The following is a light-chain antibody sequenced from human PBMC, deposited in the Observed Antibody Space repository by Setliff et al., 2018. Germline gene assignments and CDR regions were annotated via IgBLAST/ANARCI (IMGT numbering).Light chain of an antibody. J-gene: IGLJ1*01. CDR3: ASKTGPGTYV. Sequence: LTQPASVSGSPGQSITISCTGTSSDVGDYKYVSWYQQLPGKAPKLIIYDVNNRPSGISHRFSGSNSANTASLTISGLQAEDEAEYFCASKTGPGTYVFGTGTKVTVL. CDR1: SSDVGDYKY. CDR2: DVN. V-gene: IGLV2-14*03.